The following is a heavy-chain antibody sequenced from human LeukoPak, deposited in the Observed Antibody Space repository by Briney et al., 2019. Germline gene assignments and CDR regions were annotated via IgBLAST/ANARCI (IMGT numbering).Heavy chain of an antibody. CDR3: ARDRDSSGYWDAFDI. CDR2: INPSGGST. CDR1: GYTFTSYY. V-gene: IGHV1-46*01. D-gene: IGHD3-22*01. J-gene: IGHJ3*02. Sequence: GASVKVSCKASGYTFTSYYMHWVRQAPGQGLEWMGIINPSGGSTSYAQKFQGRVTMTRDMSTSTVYMELSSLRSEDTAVYYCARDRDSSGYWDAFDIWGQGTMVTVSS.